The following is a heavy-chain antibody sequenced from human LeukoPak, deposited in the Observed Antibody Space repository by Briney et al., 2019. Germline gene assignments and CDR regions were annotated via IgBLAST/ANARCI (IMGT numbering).Heavy chain of an antibody. CDR3: ARDLTIAAAGTYGY. CDR2: ISTYNGNT. Sequence: GASVKVSCKTSGYTFTSYGVSWVRQAPGQGLEWMGWISTYNGNTNYAQNFQGRVTMTTDTSTSTAHMDLRSLRSDDTAVYYCARDLTIAAAGTYGYWGQGTLVTVSP. J-gene: IGHJ4*02. V-gene: IGHV1-18*01. D-gene: IGHD6-13*01. CDR1: GYTFTSYG.